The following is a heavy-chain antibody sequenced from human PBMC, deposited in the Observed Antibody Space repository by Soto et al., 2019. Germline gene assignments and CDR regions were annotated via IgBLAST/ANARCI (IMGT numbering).Heavy chain of an antibody. Sequence: QLVQSGAEVKKPGASVKVSCKASGYTFTSYDINWVRQATGQGLEWMGWMNPNSGNTGYAQKFQGRVTMTRNTSISTAYMELSSLRSEDTAVYYCARGINYYDSGDDAFDIWGQGTMVTVSS. D-gene: IGHD3-10*01. CDR2: MNPNSGNT. CDR1: GYTFTSYD. J-gene: IGHJ3*02. CDR3: ARGINYYDSGDDAFDI. V-gene: IGHV1-8*01.